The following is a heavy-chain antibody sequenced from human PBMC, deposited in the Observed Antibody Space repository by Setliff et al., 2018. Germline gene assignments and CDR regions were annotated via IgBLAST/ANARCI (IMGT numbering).Heavy chain of an antibody. D-gene: IGHD6-13*01. J-gene: IGHJ4*02. Sequence: SETLSLTCTVPGGSISSGSYYWSWIRQPAGKGLEWIGRIYTSGSTNYNPSLKSRVTISVDTSKNQFSLKRSSVTAADTAVYYCASLGSSRDYWGQGTLVTVSS. V-gene: IGHV4-61*02. CDR1: GGSISSGSYY. CDR3: ASLGSSRDY. CDR2: IYTSGST.